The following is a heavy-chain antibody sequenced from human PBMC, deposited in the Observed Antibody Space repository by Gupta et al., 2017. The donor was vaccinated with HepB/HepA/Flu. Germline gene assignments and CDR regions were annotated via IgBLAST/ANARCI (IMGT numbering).Heavy chain of an antibody. V-gene: IGHV4-59*01. Sequence: QVQLQESGPGLVKPSETLSLTCSVSGGSISNFYWHWIRQPPGKGLEWIGNIYYSGSTNYNPSLERRVTISADTSKNQFSLRLTSVAAADTAVYYCASGYGMDVWGNGTTVIVSS. CDR1: GGSISNFY. CDR2: IYYSGST. J-gene: IGHJ6*04. CDR3: ASGYGMDV.